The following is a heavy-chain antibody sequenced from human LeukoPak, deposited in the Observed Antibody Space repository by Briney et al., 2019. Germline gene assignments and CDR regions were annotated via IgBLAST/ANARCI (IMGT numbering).Heavy chain of an antibody. V-gene: IGHV4-34*01. CDR1: GGSFSGYY. CDR3: ARGLGYSSSSHY. Sequence: SETLSLTCAVYGGSFSGYYWSWIRQPPGKGLEWIGEINHSGSTDYNPSLKSRVTISVDTSKNQFSLKLSSVTAADTAVYYCARGLGYSSSSHYWGQGTLVTVSS. J-gene: IGHJ4*02. CDR2: INHSGST. D-gene: IGHD6-6*01.